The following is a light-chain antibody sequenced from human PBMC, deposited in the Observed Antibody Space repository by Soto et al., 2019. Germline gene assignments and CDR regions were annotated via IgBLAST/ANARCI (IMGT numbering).Light chain of an antibody. CDR2: SNN. CDR1: SSNIGSNT. Sequence: QSALTQPPSASGTPGQRLTISCSGSSSNIGSNTVNWYQQLPGTAPKLLIYSNNQRPSGVPDRFSGSKSGTSASLAISGLQSEDEADYYCAAWDDSLNGPLFGGGTKVTVL. J-gene: IGLJ2*01. V-gene: IGLV1-44*01. CDR3: AAWDDSLNGPL.